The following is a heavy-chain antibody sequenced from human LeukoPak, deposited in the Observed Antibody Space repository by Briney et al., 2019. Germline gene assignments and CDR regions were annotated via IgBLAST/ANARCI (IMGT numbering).Heavy chain of an antibody. V-gene: IGHV3-23*01. J-gene: IGHJ6*03. CDR2: ISGSGGST. CDR3: ARVIWFGELLSHMDV. CDR1: GFTFSSYG. D-gene: IGHD3-10*01. Sequence: GGTLRLSCAASGFTFSSYGMSWVRQAPGKGLEWVSAISGSGGSTYYADSVKGRFTISRDNSKNTLYLQMNSLRAEDTAVYYCARVIWFGELLSHMDVWGKGTTVTISS.